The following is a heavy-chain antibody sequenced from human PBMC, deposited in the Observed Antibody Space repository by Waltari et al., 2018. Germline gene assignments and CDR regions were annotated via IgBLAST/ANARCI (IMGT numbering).Heavy chain of an antibody. CDR2: ISGSSSTI. CDR1: GSPFSPYS. D-gene: IGHD3-22*01. V-gene: IGHV3-48*04. CDR3: ARDAYYSDSSGYHFDY. J-gene: IGHJ4*02. Sequence: VQLVESGGGWVQPGQSLRLSCAAAGSPFSPYSFNWVRQAPGKGLEWVSYISGSSSTIYYAGSVKGRFTISRDNAKNSLFLQMNSLRAEDTAVYYCARDAYYSDSSGYHFDYWGQGTLVTVSS.